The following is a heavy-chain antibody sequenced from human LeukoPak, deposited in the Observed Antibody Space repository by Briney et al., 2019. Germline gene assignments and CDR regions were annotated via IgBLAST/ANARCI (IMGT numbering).Heavy chain of an antibody. V-gene: IGHV3-23*01. CDR2: ISGSGGST. CDR3: ARGLDWFDP. J-gene: IGHJ5*02. Sequence: GGSLRLSCAASGFILSDSAMHWVRQAPGKGLEWVSAISGSGGSTYYADSVKGRFTISRDNAKNTLYLQMNSLRAEDTAVYYCARGLDWFDPWGQGTLVTVSS. CDR1: GFILSDSA.